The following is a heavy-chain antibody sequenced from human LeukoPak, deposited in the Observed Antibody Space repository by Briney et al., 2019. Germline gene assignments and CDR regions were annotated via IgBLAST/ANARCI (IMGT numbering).Heavy chain of an antibody. V-gene: IGHV4-59*12. Sequence: SETLSLTCTVSGGSISSYYWSWIRQPPGKGLEWIGYIYYSGSTNYNPSPKSRVTISVDTSKTQFSLKLSSVTAADTAVYYCARGIPYYDFWSGYWAWFDPWGQGTLVTVSS. CDR1: GGSISSYY. CDR2: IYYSGST. D-gene: IGHD3-3*01. J-gene: IGHJ5*02. CDR3: ARGIPYYDFWSGYWAWFDP.